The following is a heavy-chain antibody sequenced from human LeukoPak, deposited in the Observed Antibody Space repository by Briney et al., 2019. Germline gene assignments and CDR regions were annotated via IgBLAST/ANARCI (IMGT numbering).Heavy chain of an antibody. J-gene: IGHJ5*02. D-gene: IGHD3-22*01. V-gene: IGHV4-59*08. Sequence: SETLSLTCTLSGGSFSPYYWSWLRQPPGKGLEWIGYFHDSGITNYNSSLKSRVSISGDTSKNQFSMKLNSLTAADTAVYYCARGGSSGPYGRFDPWGQGTLVTVSS. CDR2: FHDSGIT. CDR1: GGSFSPYY. CDR3: ARGGSSGPYGRFDP.